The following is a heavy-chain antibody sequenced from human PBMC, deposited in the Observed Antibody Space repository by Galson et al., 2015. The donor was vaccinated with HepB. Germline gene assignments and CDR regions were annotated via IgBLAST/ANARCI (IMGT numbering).Heavy chain of an antibody. CDR3: AKDQCGGGCYFDY. CDR2: ISWNSGSI. CDR1: GFTFDDYA. D-gene: IGHD2-21*02. J-gene: IGHJ4*02. V-gene: IGHV3-9*01. Sequence: SLRLSCAASGFTFDDYAMHWVRQAPGKGLEWVSGISWNSGSIGYADSVKGRFTISRDNAKNSLYLQMNSLRAEDTALYYCAKDQCGGGCYFDYWGQGTLVTVSS.